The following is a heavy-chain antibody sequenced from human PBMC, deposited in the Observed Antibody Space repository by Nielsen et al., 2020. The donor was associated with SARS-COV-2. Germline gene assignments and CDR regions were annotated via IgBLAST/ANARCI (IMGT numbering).Heavy chain of an antibody. CDR2: IWYDGSSK. Sequence: GGSLRLSCAASGFTFSSYGMHWVRQAPGKGLEWVAVIWYDGSSKYYADSVKGRFTISRDNSKNTLYLQMNSLRAEDTAVYYCARDGGYSGYARFDYWGQGTLVTVSS. CDR1: GFTFSSYG. D-gene: IGHD5-12*01. V-gene: IGHV3-33*01. J-gene: IGHJ4*02. CDR3: ARDGGYSGYARFDY.